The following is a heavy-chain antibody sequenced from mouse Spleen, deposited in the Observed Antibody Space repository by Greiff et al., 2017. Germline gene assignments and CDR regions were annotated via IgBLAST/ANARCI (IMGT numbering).Heavy chain of an antibody. J-gene: IGHJ3*01. CDR2: ISSGSSTI. V-gene: IGHV5-17*01. CDR3: ARRIPSDY. Sequence: EVQVVESGGGLVKPGGSLKLSCAASGFTFSDYGMHWVRQAPEKGLEWVAYISSGSSTIYYADTVKGRFTISRDNAKNTLFLQMTSLRSEDTAMYYCARRIPSDYWGQGTLVTVSA. D-gene: IGHD3-1*01. CDR1: GFTFSDYG.